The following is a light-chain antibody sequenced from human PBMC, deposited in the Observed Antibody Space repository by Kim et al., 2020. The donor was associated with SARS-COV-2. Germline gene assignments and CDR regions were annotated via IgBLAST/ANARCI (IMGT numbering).Light chain of an antibody. Sequence: GQRVAISRSGRSSNIGSNTVNWYQQFQGTAPKHLIYNNNQRPSGVPDRFSGSKSGTSASLAISGLQSEDEADYYCAAWDDSLKAVVFGGGTKVTVL. CDR1: SSNIGSNT. J-gene: IGLJ2*01. V-gene: IGLV1-44*01. CDR3: AAWDDSLKAVV. CDR2: NNN.